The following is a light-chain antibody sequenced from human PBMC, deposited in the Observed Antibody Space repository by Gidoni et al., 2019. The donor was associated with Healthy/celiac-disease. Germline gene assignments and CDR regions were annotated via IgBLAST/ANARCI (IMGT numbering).Light chain of an antibody. J-gene: IGLJ2*01. V-gene: IGLV1-40*01. CDR1: SSNIGAGYD. CDR3: QSYDSSPSVVA. Sequence: QAVLTQPPAVSGAPGQRATISCTGSSSNIGAGYDVHWYQQLPGAAPKLLIYGTSNRPAGVPARFSGSKSGTSASPAITVLQAEDESDYYGQSYDSSPSVVAFGAGTKPTVL. CDR2: GTS.